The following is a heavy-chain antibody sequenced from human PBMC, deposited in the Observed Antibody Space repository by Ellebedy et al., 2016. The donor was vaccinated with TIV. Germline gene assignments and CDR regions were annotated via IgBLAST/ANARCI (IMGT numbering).Heavy chain of an antibody. CDR1: GFTFSSYA. J-gene: IGHJ4*02. V-gene: IGHV3-23*01. Sequence: GGSLRLXXAASGFTFSSYAMSWVRQAPGKGLEWVSAISGSGGSTYYADSVKGRFTISRDNSKNTLYLQMNSLRAEDTAVYYCAKDQIRYCSGGSCYSGWDYWGQGTLVTVSS. CDR3: AKDQIRYCSGGSCYSGWDY. CDR2: ISGSGGST. D-gene: IGHD2-15*01.